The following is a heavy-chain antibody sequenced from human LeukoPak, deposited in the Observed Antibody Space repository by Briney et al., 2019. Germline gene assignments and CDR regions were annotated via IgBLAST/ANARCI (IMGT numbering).Heavy chain of an antibody. V-gene: IGHV4-39*01. D-gene: IGHD3-22*01. CDR1: GGSISSSSYY. J-gene: IGHJ4*02. CDR3: ARPPHYYDNSGYYDAY. Sequence: SETLSLTCTVSGGSISSSSYYWGWVRQPPGKGLEWIGSIYYSGSTNYNPSLKSRVTISVDTSKNQLSLKLTSVTAADTAVYYCARPPHYYDNSGYYDAYWGRGTLVTVSS. CDR2: IYYSGST.